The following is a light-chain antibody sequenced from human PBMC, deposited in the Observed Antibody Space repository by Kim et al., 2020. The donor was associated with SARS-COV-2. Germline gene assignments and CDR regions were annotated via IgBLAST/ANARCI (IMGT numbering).Light chain of an antibody. CDR3: SAWGSSLSAWG. J-gene: IGLJ3*02. V-gene: IGLV10-54*01. CDR1: RNNVGSEV. Sequence: QTAAHVSSGTRNNVGSEVAAWRRQHQGHPPNLLSYRNSNRPSGITKGLSASRSGNTASLTITGLQPEDEADYYCSAWGSSLSAWGFGGGTQLTVL. CDR2: RNS.